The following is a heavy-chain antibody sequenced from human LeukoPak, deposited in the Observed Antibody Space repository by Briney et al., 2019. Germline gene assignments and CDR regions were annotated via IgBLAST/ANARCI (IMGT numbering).Heavy chain of an antibody. CDR3: ARGLYGGPDY. D-gene: IGHD5-12*01. CDR1: GFIFSNYG. CDR2: ISFSSTHI. Sequence: GGSLRLSCAASGFIFSNYGMSWVRQAPGKGLEWVSSISFSSTHIYYADSIQGRFTISRDNAENSLYLQMNSLRAEGTAVYYCARGLYGGPDYWGQGTLVTVSS. V-gene: IGHV3-21*06. J-gene: IGHJ4*02.